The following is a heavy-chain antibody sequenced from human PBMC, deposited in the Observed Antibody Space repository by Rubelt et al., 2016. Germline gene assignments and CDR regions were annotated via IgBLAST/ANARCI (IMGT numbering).Heavy chain of an antibody. Sequence: QVQLQESGPGLVKPSETLSLTCSVSGGSISSHYWSWIRQPPGKGLEWIGYIYYSGSTNFNPSLKSRVNLSVDTSKNHFSPKLRSGTAADTAVYYGARGGYYWTIDYWGQGTLVTVAS. D-gene: IGHD1-20*01. J-gene: IGHJ4*02. V-gene: IGHV4-59*11. CDR2: IYYSGST. CDR1: GGSISSHY. CDR3: ARGGYYWTIDY.